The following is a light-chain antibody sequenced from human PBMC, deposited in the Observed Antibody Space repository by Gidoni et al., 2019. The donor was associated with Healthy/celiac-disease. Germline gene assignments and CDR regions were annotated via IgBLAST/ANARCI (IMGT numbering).Light chain of an antibody. CDR2: GAS. J-gene: IGKJ2*01. CDR1: QGVSSN. CDR3: QQYNNWPPYT. Sequence: EIVMTQSPATLSVSPGERATLSCRASQGVSSNLAWYQQKPGQAPRLLIYGASTRATGLPARFSGSGSWTEFTLTIRSLPSEDFAVYYCQQYNNWPPYTFGQGTKLEIK. V-gene: IGKV3-15*01.